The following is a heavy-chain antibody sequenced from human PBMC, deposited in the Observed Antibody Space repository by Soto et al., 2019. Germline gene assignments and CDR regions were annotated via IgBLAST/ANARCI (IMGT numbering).Heavy chain of an antibody. CDR2: IFNSGTI. D-gene: IGHD3-3*02. CDR1: GASVNSYY. V-gene: IGHV4-59*02. J-gene: IGHJ6*02. CDR3: GRDLLATASARWYFYYGLDV. Sequence: SETLSLTCSVFGASVNSYYWIWIRQSPGRGLEWIGHIFNSGTIHYNPSLKSRVTMSVDSSKNQVSLKMNSVTAADTAIYYCGRDLLATASARWYFYYGLDVWGQGTAVTVSS.